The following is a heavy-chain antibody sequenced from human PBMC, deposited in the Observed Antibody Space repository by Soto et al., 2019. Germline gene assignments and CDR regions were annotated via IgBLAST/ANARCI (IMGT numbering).Heavy chain of an antibody. V-gene: IGHV3-48*02. Sequence: EVQLVESGGGLVQPGGSLRLSCAASGFTFSSYSMNWVRQAPGKGLEWVSYISSSSSTIYYADSVKGRFTISRDNAKNSLYVQMDSVRDEDTAGYDCARVEEQGHDGGDYYGMDGWGEGATV. CDR3: ARVEEQGHDGGDYYGMDG. CDR1: GFTFSSYS. D-gene: IGHD6-19*01. J-gene: IGHJ6*01. CDR2: ISSSSSTI.